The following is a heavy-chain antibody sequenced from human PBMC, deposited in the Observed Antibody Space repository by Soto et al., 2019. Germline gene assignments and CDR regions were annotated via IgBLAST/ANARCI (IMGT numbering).Heavy chain of an antibody. D-gene: IGHD2-21*02. CDR3: AREEPGGDRYPLGAFDI. V-gene: IGHV1-69*01. J-gene: IGHJ3*02. CDR1: GGTFSSYA. Sequence: QVQLGQSGAEVKKPGSSVKVSCRASGGTFSSYAISWVRQAPGKGLEWMGGIRPIFGTANYAQKFPGRVTITADESTSTAYMERSSLRSEDTAVCYGAREEPGGDRYPLGAFDIWGQGTMVTVSS. CDR2: IRPIFGTA.